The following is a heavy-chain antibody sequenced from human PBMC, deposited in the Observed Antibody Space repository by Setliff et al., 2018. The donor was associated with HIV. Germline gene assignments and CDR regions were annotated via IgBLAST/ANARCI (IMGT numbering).Heavy chain of an antibody. CDR1: GYTFTGYY. CDR3: ARGQGGFGELLYT. D-gene: IGHD3-10*01. Sequence: ASVKVSCKASGYTFTGYYMHWVRQAPGQGLEWMGCINPNSGGTNYAQQFQGRVTMTRDTSISTAYMELSRLRSDDTAVYYCARGQGGFGELLYTWGQGTLVTV. CDR2: INPNSGGT. J-gene: IGHJ5*02. V-gene: IGHV1-2*02.